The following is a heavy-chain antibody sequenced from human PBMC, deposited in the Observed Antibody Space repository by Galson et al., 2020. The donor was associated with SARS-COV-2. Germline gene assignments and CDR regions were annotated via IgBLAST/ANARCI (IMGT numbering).Heavy chain of an antibody. D-gene: IGHD5-18*01. CDR2: IYYSGHP. CDR1: GGSISSYY. Sequence: SETLSLTCTVSGGSISSYYWSWIRQPPEKGLEWIGSIYYSGHPTYNPSLKSRVTISVDTSKNQFSLKLSSVTAADTAVYYCARGQLWLDYWGQGTLVTVSS. J-gene: IGHJ4*02. CDR3: ARGQLWLDY. V-gene: IGHV4-59*01.